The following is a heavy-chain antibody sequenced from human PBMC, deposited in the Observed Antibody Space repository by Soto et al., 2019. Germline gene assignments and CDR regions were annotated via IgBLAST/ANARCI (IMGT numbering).Heavy chain of an antibody. D-gene: IGHD6-19*01. J-gene: IGHJ3*02. V-gene: IGHV4-59*01. Sequence: QVQLQESGPGLVKPSETLSLTCTVSGGSISSYYWSWIRPPPGKGLELIGYIYYSGSTNYNPSLKTRVTISLDTSKHQFSLKLSSVTAAHTAVYYCARPGWRNAPYDAFDIWGQGKMVTVSS. CDR1: GGSISSYY. CDR3: ARPGWRNAPYDAFDI. CDR2: IYYSGST.